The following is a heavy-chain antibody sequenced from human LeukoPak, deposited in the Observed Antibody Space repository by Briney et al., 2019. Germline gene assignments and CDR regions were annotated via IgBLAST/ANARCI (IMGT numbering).Heavy chain of an antibody. V-gene: IGHV4-4*07. J-gene: IGHJ4*02. CDR3: AGRDY. CDR1: GGFISGYY. Sequence: SETLSLTCTVSGGFISGYYWSWIRQPAGKGLEWIGRIYTSGSTNYNPSLKSRVTISVDKSKNQLSLKLSSVTAADSAVYYCAGRDYWGQGILVTVSS. CDR2: IYTSGST.